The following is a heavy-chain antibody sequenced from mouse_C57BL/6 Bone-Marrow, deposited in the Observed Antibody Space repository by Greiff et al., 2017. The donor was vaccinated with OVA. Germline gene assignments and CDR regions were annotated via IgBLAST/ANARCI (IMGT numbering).Heavy chain of an antibody. Sequence: QVQLQQPGAELVKPGASVKLSCKASGYTFTSYWMQWVKQRPGQGLEWIGEIDPYASYTNYNQKFKGKATLTVDTSSSTAYMQLSSLTSEDSAVYYCARRRIWYLFAYWGQGTLVTVSA. J-gene: IGHJ3*01. CDR1: GYTFTSYW. CDR3: ARRRIWYLFAY. D-gene: IGHD2-1*01. CDR2: IDPYASYT. V-gene: IGHV1-50*01.